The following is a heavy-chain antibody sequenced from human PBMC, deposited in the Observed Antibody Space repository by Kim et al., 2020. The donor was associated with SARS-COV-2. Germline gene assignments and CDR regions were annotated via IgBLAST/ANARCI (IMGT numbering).Heavy chain of an antibody. CDR1: GFTFSSYA. CDR3: SKDGAVAMVLLGWFDP. V-gene: IGHV3-23*01. CDR2: ISGSGGST. Sequence: GGSLRLSCAASGFTFSSYAMSWVRQAPGKGLEWVSAISGSGGSTYYADSVKGRFTISRDNSKNTLYLQMNSLRAEDTAVYYCSKDGAVAMVLLGWFDPWGQGTLVTVSS. J-gene: IGHJ5*02. D-gene: IGHD2-15*01.